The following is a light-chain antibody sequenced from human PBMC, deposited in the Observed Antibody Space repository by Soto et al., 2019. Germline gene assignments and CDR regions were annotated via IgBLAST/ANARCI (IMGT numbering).Light chain of an antibody. V-gene: IGLV2-23*02. CDR3: CSYANGNTLL. Sequence: QSALTQPASVSGSPGQSITISCTGTSSDVWSYDLVSWYQHHPGTAPKLIIYEVTKRPSGVSNRFSGSKSGNTASLTISGLQTEDDSHYYCCSYANGNTLLFGGGTKLTVL. J-gene: IGLJ2*01. CDR2: EVT. CDR1: SSDVWSYDL.